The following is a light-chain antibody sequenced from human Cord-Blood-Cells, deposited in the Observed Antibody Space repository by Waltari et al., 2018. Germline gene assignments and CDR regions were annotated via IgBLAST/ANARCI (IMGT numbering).Light chain of an antibody. J-gene: IGKJ4*01. CDR1: QSVSSN. CDR2: GAS. V-gene: IGKV3-15*01. Sequence: ELVMTQSPATLAVSPGESATLSCRASQSVSSNLAWYQQKPGQAPRLLIYGASTSATGIPGRFSGSGSGTEFTLTISRLQSEDFAVYYCQQYNNWPTLTFGGGTKVEIK. CDR3: QQYNNWPTLT.